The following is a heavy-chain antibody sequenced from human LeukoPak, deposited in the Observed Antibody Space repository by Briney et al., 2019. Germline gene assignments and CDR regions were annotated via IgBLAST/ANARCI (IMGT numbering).Heavy chain of an antibody. J-gene: IGHJ4*02. Sequence: ASVKVSCKASGYTFTSYGISCVRQAPGQGLEWMGWISGYNGNTNYAQKLQGRVTMTTDTSTSTAYMELRSLRSDDTALYYCARDTGSEVVGTTLNYWGQGTLVTVSP. CDR1: GYTFTSYG. V-gene: IGHV1-18*01. D-gene: IGHD2-15*01. CDR2: ISGYNGNT. CDR3: ARDTGSEVVGTTLNY.